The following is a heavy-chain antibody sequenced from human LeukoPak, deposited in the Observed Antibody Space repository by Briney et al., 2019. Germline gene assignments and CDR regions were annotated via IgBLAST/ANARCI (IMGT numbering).Heavy chain of an antibody. Sequence: PSETLSLTCTVSGASINSGGYWSWIRQHPGRGLEWIGYIHYSGATYYNSSLRSRLSISKQTSENQFSLKLSSVTAADTAVYYCAGIVAAENAAFDIWGQGTMVTVSS. J-gene: IGHJ3*02. CDR2: IHYSGAT. V-gene: IGHV4-31*03. CDR1: GASINSGGY. D-gene: IGHD2/OR15-2a*01. CDR3: AGIVAAENAAFDI.